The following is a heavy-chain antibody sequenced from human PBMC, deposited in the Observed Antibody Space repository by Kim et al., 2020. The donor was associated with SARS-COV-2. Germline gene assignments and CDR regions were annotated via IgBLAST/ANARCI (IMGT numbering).Heavy chain of an antibody. Sequence: GGSLRLSCAASGFTFDDYAMHWVRQAPGKGLEWVSGISWNSGSIGYADSVKGRFTISRDNAKNSLYLQMNSLRAEDTALYYCAKDGTPITIFGVVGEYYYYGMDVWGQGTTVTVSS. J-gene: IGHJ6*02. CDR3: AKDGTPITIFGVVGEYYYYGMDV. D-gene: IGHD3-3*01. CDR1: GFTFDDYA. CDR2: ISWNSGSI. V-gene: IGHV3-9*01.